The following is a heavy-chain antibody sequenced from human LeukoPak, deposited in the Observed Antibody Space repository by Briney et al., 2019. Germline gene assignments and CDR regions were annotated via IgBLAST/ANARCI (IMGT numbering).Heavy chain of an antibody. CDR1: AGSISSGGYS. J-gene: IGHJ3*02. D-gene: IGHD6-13*01. V-gene: IGHV4-30-2*01. CDR2: IYHSGST. Sequence: SETLSLTCAVSAGSISSGGYSLSWIRQPPGKGLEWIVYIYHSGSTYYNPSLKSRVTISVDRSKNQFSLKLSSVTAADTAVYYCAIGFSSIHAFDIWGQGTMVTVSS. CDR3: AIGFSSIHAFDI.